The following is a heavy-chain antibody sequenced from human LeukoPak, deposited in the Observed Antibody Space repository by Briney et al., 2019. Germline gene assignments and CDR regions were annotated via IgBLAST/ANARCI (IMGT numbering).Heavy chain of an antibody. D-gene: IGHD2-15*01. Sequence: GGSLRLSCAASGFTVSRNYMSWVRQAPGKGLEWVSVIYSGGDTYYADSVKGRFTISRDNSKNTLYLQMKSLRAEDTAVYYCARDLCGGGSCYPDVFDIWGQGTMVTVSS. V-gene: IGHV3-66*01. J-gene: IGHJ3*02. CDR1: GFTVSRNY. CDR2: IYSGGDT. CDR3: ARDLCGGGSCYPDVFDI.